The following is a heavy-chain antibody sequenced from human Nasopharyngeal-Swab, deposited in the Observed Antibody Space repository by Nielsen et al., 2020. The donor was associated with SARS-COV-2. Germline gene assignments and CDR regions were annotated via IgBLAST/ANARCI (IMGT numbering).Heavy chain of an antibody. J-gene: IGHJ4*02. CDR2: ISSSGSTI. V-gene: IGHV3-11*01. D-gene: IGHD3-22*01. CDR3: ASSYYDSSGYYPDY. Sequence: GESLKISCAASGFTFSDYYMSWIRQAPGKGLEWVSYISSSGSTIYYADSVKGRFTISRDNAKNSLYLQMNSLRAEDTAVYYCASSYYDSSGYYPDYWGQGTLVTV. CDR1: GFTFSDYY.